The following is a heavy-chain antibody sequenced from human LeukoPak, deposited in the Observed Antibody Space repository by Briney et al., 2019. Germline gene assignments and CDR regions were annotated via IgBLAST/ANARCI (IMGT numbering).Heavy chain of an antibody. CDR3: ARDRGTIAAAFP. V-gene: IGHV4-61*02. CDR1: GGSISSSSYY. CDR2: IYTSGST. J-gene: IGHJ5*02. Sequence: SETLSLTCTVSGGSISSSSYYWGWIRQPAGKGLEWIGRIYTSGSTNYDPSLKSRVTMSVDTSKNQFSLKLSSVTAADTAVYYCARDRGTIAAAFPWGQGTLVTVSS. D-gene: IGHD6-13*01.